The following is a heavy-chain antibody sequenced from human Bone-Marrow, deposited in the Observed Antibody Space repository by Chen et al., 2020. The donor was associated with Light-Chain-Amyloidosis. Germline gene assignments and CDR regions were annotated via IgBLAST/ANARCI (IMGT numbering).Heavy chain of an antibody. V-gene: IGHV3-7*01. J-gene: IGHJ6*02. CDR1: GFTFSSYW. CDR3: ARDGPGCSSTSCYTPYGMDV. D-gene: IGHD2-2*02. CDR2: IKQDGSEK. Sequence: EVQLVESGGGLVQPGGSLRLSCAASGFTFSSYWMSWVRQAPGKGLEWVANIKQDGSEKYYVDSVKGRFTISRDNAKNSLYLQMNSLRAEDTAVYYCARDGPGCSSTSCYTPYGMDVWGQGTTVTVSS.